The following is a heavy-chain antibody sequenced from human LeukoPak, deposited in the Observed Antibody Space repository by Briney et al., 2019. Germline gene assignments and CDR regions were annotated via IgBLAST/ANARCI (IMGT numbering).Heavy chain of an antibody. D-gene: IGHD5-18*01. CDR1: GFTFSSYG. CDR3: AKDEEDTAMVLDY. J-gene: IGHJ4*02. CDR2: ISYDGSNK. Sequence: PGRSPRLSCAASGFTFSSYGMHWVRQAPGKGLEWVAVISYDGSNKYYADSVKGRSTISRDNSKNTLYLQMNSLRAEDTAVYYCAKDEEDTAMVLDYWGQGTLVTVSS. V-gene: IGHV3-30*18.